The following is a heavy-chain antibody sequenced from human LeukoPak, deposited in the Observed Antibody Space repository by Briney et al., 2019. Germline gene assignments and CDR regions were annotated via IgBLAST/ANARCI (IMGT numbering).Heavy chain of an antibody. V-gene: IGHV3-43*02. J-gene: IGHJ4*02. D-gene: IGHD7-27*01. Sequence: GGSLRLSCAASGFTFDDYVMHWVRQAPGKGLEWVSLIRGDGGTTYYTDSVKGRFTISRDNSKNSLYLQMNSLRTEDIALYYCAKDRKNWGLFDFWGQGTLVTVSS. CDR1: GFTFDDYV. CDR2: IRGDGGTT. CDR3: AKDRKNWGLFDF.